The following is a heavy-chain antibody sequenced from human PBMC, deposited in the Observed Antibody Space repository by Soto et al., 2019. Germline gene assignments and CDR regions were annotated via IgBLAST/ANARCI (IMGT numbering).Heavy chain of an antibody. CDR3: ARLGEQLPVMDV. V-gene: IGHV5-10-1*01. J-gene: IGHJ6*02. CDR1: GYSFTSYW. CDR2: IDPSDSYT. Sequence: HGESLKISCKGSGYSFTSYWISWVRQMPGKGLEWMGRIDPSDSYTNYSPSFQGHVTISADKSISTAYLQWSSLKASDTAMYYCARLGEQLPVMDVWGQGTTVTVSS. D-gene: IGHD6-6*01.